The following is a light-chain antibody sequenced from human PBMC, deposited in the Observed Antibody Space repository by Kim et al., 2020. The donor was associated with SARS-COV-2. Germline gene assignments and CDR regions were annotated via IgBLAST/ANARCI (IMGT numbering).Light chain of an antibody. V-gene: IGLV7-46*01. CDR3: SVLHNGGRP. J-gene: IGLJ2*01. CDR1: TGPVTNGHY. Sequence: QAVVTQEPSLTVSPGGTVTLTCGSSTGPVTNGHYPYWFQQKPGQVPRTLIYDTSNKDSWTPARFSGSLLGGKAALTLSDAQPEDESDYYCSVLHNGGRPFGGGTQLTVL. CDR2: DTS.